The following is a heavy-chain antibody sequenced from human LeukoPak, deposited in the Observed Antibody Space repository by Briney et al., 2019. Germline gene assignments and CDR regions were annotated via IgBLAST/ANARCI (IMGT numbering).Heavy chain of an antibody. D-gene: IGHD3-3*01. V-gene: IGHV3-30-3*01. CDR2: ISYDGSNK. CDR1: GFAFSRYA. CDR3: ARVEGDFWSGYYNGYFDY. J-gene: IGHJ4*02. Sequence: PGGSVRLSCAASGFAFSRYAMHWVHQAPGKGLEWVAVISYDGSNKYYADSVKGRFTISRDNSKNTLYLQMNSLRAEDTAVYYCARVEGDFWSGYYNGYFDYWGQGTLGIVSS.